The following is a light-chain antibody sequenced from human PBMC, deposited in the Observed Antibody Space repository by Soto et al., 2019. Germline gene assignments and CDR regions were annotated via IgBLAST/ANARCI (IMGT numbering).Light chain of an antibody. CDR1: QRVTGNY. Sequence: IVLTQSPDTLSLSPGQRATLLRRDRQRVTGNYLAWYQQKPGQAPRLLIYGASSRATGIPDRFSGSGSATDFSLTITSLEPEDFAVYYCQQRGKWPSTFGPGTKVDIK. CDR2: GAS. J-gene: IGKJ2*02. V-gene: IGKV3D-20*02. CDR3: QQRGKWPST.